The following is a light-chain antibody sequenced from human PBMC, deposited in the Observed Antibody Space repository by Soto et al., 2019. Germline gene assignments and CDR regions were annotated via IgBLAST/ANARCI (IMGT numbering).Light chain of an antibody. V-gene: IGKV3-20*01. CDR1: QIVASTS. CDR2: AAS. Sequence: EIVLTQSTGTLSLSPGDRATLSCRASQIVASTSFAWYQQSPGQAPRLLIYAASTRASDVPDRFSGSGSGTDCTLSISRLEPEDFAVYYCHQYDGSPPYTFGQGTRLEIK. J-gene: IGKJ2*01. CDR3: HQYDGSPPYT.